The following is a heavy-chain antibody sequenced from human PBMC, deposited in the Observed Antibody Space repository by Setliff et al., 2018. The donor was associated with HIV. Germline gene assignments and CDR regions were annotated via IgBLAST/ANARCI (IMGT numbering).Heavy chain of an antibody. D-gene: IGHD6-19*01. Sequence: ASVKVSCKASGYTFSNHTIHWVRQAPGKRPEWMGWLNAGYGNTKYSQKLQGRLTISKDTSKNQVVLTMTNMDPVDTATYYCARMASSGWYPFDYWGQGTLVTVSS. CDR2: LNAGYGNT. CDR1: GYTFSNHT. J-gene: IGHJ4*02. V-gene: IGHV1-3*01. CDR3: ARMASSGWYPFDY.